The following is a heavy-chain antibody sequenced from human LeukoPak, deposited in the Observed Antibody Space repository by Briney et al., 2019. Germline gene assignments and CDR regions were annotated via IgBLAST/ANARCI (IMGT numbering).Heavy chain of an antibody. J-gene: IGHJ6*02. CDR3: ARELRFGYSGYDDPDYGMDV. CDR2: INPNSGGT. Sequence: ASVKVSCKASGYTFTGYYMHWVRQAPGQGLEWMGWINPNSGGTNYAQKFQGWVTMTRDTSISTAYMELSRLRSDDTAVYYCARELRFGYSGYDDPDYGMDVWGQGTTVTVSS. CDR1: GYTFTGYY. D-gene: IGHD5-12*01. V-gene: IGHV1-2*04.